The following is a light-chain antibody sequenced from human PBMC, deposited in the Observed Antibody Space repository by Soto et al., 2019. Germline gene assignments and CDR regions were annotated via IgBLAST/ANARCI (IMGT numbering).Light chain of an antibody. CDR1: QSLLHISDNRNY. V-gene: IGKV4-1*01. CDR2: WAS. Sequence: EIVMAQFPETLAVSVGERATFKCRSSQSLLHISDNRNYLTWYQQKPGQPPKLLIYWASTRQSGVPDRFSGSGSGTDFTLTINSLQAEDVAVYYCQQYYSTPWTFGQGTKVDIK. CDR3: QQYYSTPWT. J-gene: IGKJ1*01.